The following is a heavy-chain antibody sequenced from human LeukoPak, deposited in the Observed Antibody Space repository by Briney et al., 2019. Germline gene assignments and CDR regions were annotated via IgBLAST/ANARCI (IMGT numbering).Heavy chain of an antibody. CDR2: MNPNSGNT. Sequence: ASVKVSCKASGYTFTSYDINWVRQAAGQGLEWMGWMNPNSGNTGYAQKFQGRVTMTRNTSISTAYMELSSLRSEDTAVYYCARVSSYSSSWYYYYGMDVWGQGTTVTVSS. CDR1: GYTFTSYD. J-gene: IGHJ6*02. D-gene: IGHD6-13*01. CDR3: ARVSSYSSSWYYYYGMDV. V-gene: IGHV1-8*01.